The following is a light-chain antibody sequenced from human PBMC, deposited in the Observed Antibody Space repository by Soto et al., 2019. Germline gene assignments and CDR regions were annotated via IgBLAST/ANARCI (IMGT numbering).Light chain of an antibody. Sequence: DIVMTQSPDSLAVSLGERATINCKSSQSVLYSSNNKNDLGWYQQKPGQPPKLLIYWASTRESGVPDRFSGRGSGTAFTLTINSLQDEGVAVYYCPQYYSPPSTFGQGTKLELK. CDR2: WAS. J-gene: IGKJ2*01. CDR3: PQYYSPPST. V-gene: IGKV4-1*01. CDR1: QSVLYSSNNKND.